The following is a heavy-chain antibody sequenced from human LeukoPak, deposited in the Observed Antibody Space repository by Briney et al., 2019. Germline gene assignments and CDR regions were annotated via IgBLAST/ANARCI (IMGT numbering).Heavy chain of an antibody. CDR2: HSGDTRYIYSGGTT. CDR1: GVSVTTNY. J-gene: IGHJ4*02. Sequence: QAGGSLRLSCAVSGVSVTTNYMTWVRQAPGKGLEWVSVIHSGDTRYIYSGGTTNYADFVQGRFTISRDDSKNMVYLQMSSLRTDDTAVYYCVSGLWAFGYDYGGQGILVTVSS. CDR3: VSGLWAFGYDY. D-gene: IGHD5-12*01. V-gene: IGHV3-66*02.